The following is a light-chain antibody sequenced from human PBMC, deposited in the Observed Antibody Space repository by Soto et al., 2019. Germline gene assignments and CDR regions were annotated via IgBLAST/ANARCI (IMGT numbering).Light chain of an antibody. V-gene: IGKV3-20*01. Sequence: EIVLTPSPSTLSLSPRERATPSCRASQSVSSSYLAWYQQKPGQAPRLLIYGASSRATGIPDRFSGSGSGTDFTLTISRLEPEDFAVYYCQQYGSSPLTFGGGTKVDIK. CDR2: GAS. J-gene: IGKJ4*01. CDR1: QSVSSSY. CDR3: QQYGSSPLT.